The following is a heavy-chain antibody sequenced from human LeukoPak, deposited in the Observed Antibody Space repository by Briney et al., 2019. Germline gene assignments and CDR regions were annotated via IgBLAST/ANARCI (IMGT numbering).Heavy chain of an antibody. D-gene: IGHD2-2*01. CDR2: ISYDGSNK. CDR3: ARGVVVAPRSAFDI. J-gene: IGHJ3*02. Sequence: GGSLRLSCAASGFTFSSYALHWVRQAPGKGLEWVAVISYDGSNKYYADSVKGRFTISRDNSKNTLYLQMSSLRAEDTAVYYCARGVVVAPRSAFDIWGQGTMVTVSS. CDR1: GFTFSSYA. V-gene: IGHV3-30-3*01.